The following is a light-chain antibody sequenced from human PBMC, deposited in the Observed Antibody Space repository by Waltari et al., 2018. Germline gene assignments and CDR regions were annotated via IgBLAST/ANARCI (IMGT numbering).Light chain of an antibody. Sequence: QSALTQPRSVSGSPGPSVTLSCTGTSTAVGPFNYVSWFQQYPGKAPKLMISDVSERPSGVPDRFSGSKSGNTASLTISGLQAEDEADYYCCSYAGIYTWVFGGGTQLTVL. CDR3: CSYAGIYTWV. CDR2: DVS. V-gene: IGLV2-11*01. J-gene: IGLJ3*02. CDR1: STAVGPFNY.